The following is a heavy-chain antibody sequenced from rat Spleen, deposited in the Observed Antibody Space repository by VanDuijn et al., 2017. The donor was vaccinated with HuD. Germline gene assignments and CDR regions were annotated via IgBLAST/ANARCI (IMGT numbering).Heavy chain of an antibody. J-gene: IGHJ2*01. D-gene: IGHD1-6*01. CDR2: ISYDGGNT. CDR3: ARGRVYYGLDPYYLDS. CDR1: GFTLSDYY. V-gene: IGHV5-7*01. Sequence: EVQLVESGGGLVQPGRSLKVSCAASGFTLSDYYVAWVRQAPTKGLEWVATISYDGGNTYYRDPVKGRFTISRDNAKNTLYLQMDSLRSEDTATYYCARGRVYYGLDPYYLDSWGQGVMVTVSS.